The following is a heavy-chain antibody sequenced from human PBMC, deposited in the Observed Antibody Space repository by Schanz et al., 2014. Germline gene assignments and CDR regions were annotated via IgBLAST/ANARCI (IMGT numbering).Heavy chain of an antibody. CDR2: IYHSGNT. D-gene: IGHD3-22*01. Sequence: QVQLQESGPGLVKPSGTLSLTCAVSRVSISSSNWWSWVRQPPGKGLEWIGEIYHSGNTYYNPSLKSRVTISVDKSKNQFSLKRSSVTAADTAVYYCARSEPLPTDDNTAYFLDYWGQGTLVTVSS. CDR3: ARSEPLPTDDNTAYFLDY. J-gene: IGHJ4*02. V-gene: IGHV4-4*02. CDR1: RVSISSSNW.